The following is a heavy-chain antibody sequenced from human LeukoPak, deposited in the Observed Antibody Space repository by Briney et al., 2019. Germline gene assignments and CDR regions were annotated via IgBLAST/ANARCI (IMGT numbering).Heavy chain of an antibody. CDR2: ISSSSSSYI. Sequence: GGSLRLSCAASGFTFSSYSMNWVRQAPGKGLEWVSSISSSSSSYIYYADSVKGRFTISRDNAKNSLYLQMNSLRAEDTAVYYCASIVVVPRSKTHFDYWGQGTLVTVSS. J-gene: IGHJ4*02. CDR3: ASIVVVPRSKTHFDY. D-gene: IGHD2-15*01. V-gene: IGHV3-21*01. CDR1: GFTFSSYS.